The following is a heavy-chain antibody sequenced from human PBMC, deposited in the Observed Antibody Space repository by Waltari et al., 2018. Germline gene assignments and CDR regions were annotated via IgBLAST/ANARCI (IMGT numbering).Heavy chain of an antibody. J-gene: IGHJ6*02. CDR3: ARARIVVVPAAIRDYGMDV. D-gene: IGHD2-2*01. CDR2: IYTSGSP. V-gene: IGHV4-61*02. CDR1: GGSISSGSYY. Sequence: QVQLQESGPGLVKPSQTLSLTCTVSGGSISSGSYYWSWIRQPAGKGLEWIGRIYTSGSPNSNPSLKSRVTRSVDTCKNQFSLKVSSVTAADTAVYYCARARIVVVPAAIRDYGMDVWGQGTTVTVSS.